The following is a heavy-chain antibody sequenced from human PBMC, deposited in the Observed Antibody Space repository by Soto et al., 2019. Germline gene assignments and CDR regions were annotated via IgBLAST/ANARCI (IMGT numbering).Heavy chain of an antibody. CDR1: GYSFTSYG. CDR3: ARDLLGAFDV. J-gene: IGHJ3*01. V-gene: IGHV1-18*01. D-gene: IGHD2-15*01. Sequence: QVQLVQSGAVVKKPGASVKVSCKASGYSFTSYGIGWGRQAPGRGLEWMGWINTNTCTTNSAQRLQGRVTMTADTSTRTAYMELRSLRFDGTAVYYCARDLLGAFDVWGPGTMVTISS. CDR2: INTNTCTT.